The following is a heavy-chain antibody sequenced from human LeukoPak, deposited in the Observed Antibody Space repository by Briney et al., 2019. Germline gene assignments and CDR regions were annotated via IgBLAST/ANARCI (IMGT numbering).Heavy chain of an antibody. CDR3: ARIVHRAKTGMTTVTSLAY. V-gene: IGHV1-8*01. CDR2: MNPNSGNT. D-gene: IGHD4-17*01. Sequence: GASVKVSCKASGYTFTSYDINWVRQATGQGLERMGWMNPNSGNTGYAQKFQGRVTMTRNTSISTAYMELSSLRSEDTAVYYCARIVHRAKTGMTTVTSLAYWGQGTLVTVSS. J-gene: IGHJ4*02. CDR1: GYTFTSYD.